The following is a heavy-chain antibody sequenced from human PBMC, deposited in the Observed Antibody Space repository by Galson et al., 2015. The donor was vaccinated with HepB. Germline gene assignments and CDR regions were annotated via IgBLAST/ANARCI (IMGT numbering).Heavy chain of an antibody. D-gene: IGHD1-1*01. Sequence: CAISGDSVSSNRAAWTWIRQSPSRGLEWLGRTYYRSNEWYNDYAVSVKSRISINADTSENQFSLQVNSVTPEDTAVYFCARDQRRYNLNVKGDAFDIWGQGTMVTVSP. CDR1: GDSVSSNRAA. CDR2: TYYRSNEWYN. J-gene: IGHJ3*02. V-gene: IGHV6-1*01. CDR3: ARDQRRYNLNVKGDAFDI.